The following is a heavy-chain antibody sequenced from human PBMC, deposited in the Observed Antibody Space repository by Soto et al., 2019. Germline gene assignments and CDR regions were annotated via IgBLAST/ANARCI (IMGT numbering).Heavy chain of an antibody. CDR2: IYYSGST. V-gene: IGHV4-30-4*08. CDR3: AREGAASHSYYYGTDV. Sequence: SETLSLTCTVSGGSISSGDSWWSWIRQSPGKGLEWIGYIYYSGSTYYNPSLGSRVTMSVDTSKNQFSLKLNSVTAADTAVYHCAREGAASHSYYYGTDVWGQGTTVTVSS. J-gene: IGHJ6*02. CDR1: GGSISSGDSW. D-gene: IGHD3-16*01.